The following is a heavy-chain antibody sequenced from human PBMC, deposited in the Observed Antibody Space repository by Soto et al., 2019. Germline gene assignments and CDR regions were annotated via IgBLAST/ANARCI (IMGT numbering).Heavy chain of an antibody. CDR2: MYESGST. V-gene: IGHV4-30-2*01. CDR1: GGSISSGGHS. CDR3: ARASTLYCGGDCHPGAFDI. D-gene: IGHD2-21*02. Sequence: QLQLQESGSGLVKPSQTLSLTCAVSGGSISSGGHSWSWIRQPPGKGLEWIGYMYESGSTYYNPSLKSRVTISVDRSKNQFSLKLSSVTAADTGVYYCARASTLYCGGDCHPGAFDIWGQGTTVTVSS. J-gene: IGHJ3*02.